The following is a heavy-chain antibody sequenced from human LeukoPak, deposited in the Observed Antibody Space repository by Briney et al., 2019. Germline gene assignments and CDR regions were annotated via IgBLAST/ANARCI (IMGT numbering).Heavy chain of an antibody. Sequence: GSLRLSCAASGFTFSNYWMSWVRQAPGKGLEWVSAISSSGGSTYYADSVKGRFTISRDNSKNTLYLQMNSLRAEDTAVYYCAKGTLDIVVVPAAPKVYYFDYWGQGTLVTVSS. V-gene: IGHV3-23*01. J-gene: IGHJ4*02. CDR2: ISSSGGST. CDR1: GFTFSNYW. D-gene: IGHD2-2*01. CDR3: AKGTLDIVVVPAAPKVYYFDY.